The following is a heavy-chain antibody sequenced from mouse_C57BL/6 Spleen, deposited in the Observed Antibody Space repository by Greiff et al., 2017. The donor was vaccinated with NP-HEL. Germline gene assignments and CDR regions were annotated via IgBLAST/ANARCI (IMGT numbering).Heavy chain of an antibody. V-gene: IGHV1-9*01. CDR3: ARGGTLRGDYYAMDY. CDR2: ILPGSGST. J-gene: IGHJ4*01. Sequence: QVQLQQSGAELMKPGASVKLSCKATGYTFTGYWIEWVKQRPGHGLEWIGEILPGSGSTNYNEKFKGKATFTADTSSNTAYMQLSSLTTADSAIYYCARGGTLRGDYYAMDYWGQGTSVTVSS. CDR1: GYTFTGYW. D-gene: IGHD3-3*01.